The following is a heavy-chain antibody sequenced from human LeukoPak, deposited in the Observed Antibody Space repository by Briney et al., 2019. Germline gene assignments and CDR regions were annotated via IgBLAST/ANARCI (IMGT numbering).Heavy chain of an antibody. J-gene: IGHJ3*01. V-gene: IGHV3-7*01. CDR1: GFIFSDYW. CDR3: ARAYRGSWCDAFDL. CDR2: IKEDGSEK. Sequence: PGGSLRLSCAASGFIFSDYWMSWVRQAPGKGLEWVANIKEDGSEKYYVDSVKGRFTISRDNAKNSLYLQMNRLRAEDTAIYYVARAYRGSWCDAFDLWGQGTMVTVSS. D-gene: IGHD6-13*01.